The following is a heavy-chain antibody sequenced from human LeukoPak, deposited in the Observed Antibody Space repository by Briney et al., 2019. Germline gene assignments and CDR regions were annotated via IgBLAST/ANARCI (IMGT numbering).Heavy chain of an antibody. CDR3: AKDGFLLLLWFGESAPYFDY. V-gene: IGHV3-23*01. CDR1: GFTFSSYA. J-gene: IGHJ4*02. CDR2: ISGSGGST. Sequence: GGALRVSCAASGFTFSSYAMSWVRQAPGRGREWVSAISGSGGSTYYADSVKGRFTISRDNSKNTLYLQMNSLRAEDTAVYYCAKDGFLLLLWFGESAPYFDYWGQGTLVTVYS. D-gene: IGHD3-10*01.